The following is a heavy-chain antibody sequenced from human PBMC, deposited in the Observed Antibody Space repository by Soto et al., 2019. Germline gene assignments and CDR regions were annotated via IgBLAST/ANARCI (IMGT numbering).Heavy chain of an antibody. D-gene: IGHD3-22*01. J-gene: IGHJ3*02. V-gene: IGHV1-69*13. CDR2: IIPIFGTA. CDR1: GGTFSSYA. CDR3: ARGRYYYDSSGEMNDFDI. Sequence: GASVKVSCKASGGTFSSYAISWVRQAPGQGLEWMGGIIPIFGTANYAQKFQGRVTITADESTSTAYMELSSLRSEDTAVYYCARGRYYYDSSGEMNDFDIWGQGTMVTVSS.